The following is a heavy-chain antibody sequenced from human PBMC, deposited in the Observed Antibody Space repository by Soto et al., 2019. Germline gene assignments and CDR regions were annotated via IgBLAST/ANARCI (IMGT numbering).Heavy chain of an antibody. Sequence: ASVKVSCKASGYTFTGYAIHWVRQAPGQRLEWMGWINGGNGDTKYSQKFQGRVTITRDTSASTAYMELTSLGSEDTAVYHCARGYCSSTSCQYYFDYWGQGTLVTVSS. J-gene: IGHJ4*02. CDR2: INGGNGDT. CDR3: ARGYCSSTSCQYYFDY. CDR1: GYTFTGYA. V-gene: IGHV1-3*01. D-gene: IGHD2-2*01.